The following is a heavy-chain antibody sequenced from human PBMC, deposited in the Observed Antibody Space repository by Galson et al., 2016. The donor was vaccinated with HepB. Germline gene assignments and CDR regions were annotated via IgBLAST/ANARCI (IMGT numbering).Heavy chain of an antibody. CDR1: GFVFPNFG. Sequence: SLRLSCAAFGFVFPNFGLSWVRQAPGKGLEWAASISTRRTTYYSDSVQGRFTISRDNSNNTLYLQMNGLRAEDTAVYYCAKERLVRRIFDHWGQGTLLTVSS. CDR2: ISTRRTT. D-gene: IGHD1-1*01. CDR3: AKERLVRRIFDH. V-gene: IGHV3-23*01. J-gene: IGHJ4*02.